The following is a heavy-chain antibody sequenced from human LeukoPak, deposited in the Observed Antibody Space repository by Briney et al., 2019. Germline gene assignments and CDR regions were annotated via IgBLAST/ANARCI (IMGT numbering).Heavy chain of an antibody. CDR3: ARDRLLRWIRGELDY. CDR1: GFTFSSYG. Sequence: GGSLRLSCAASGFTFSSYGMHWVRQAPGKGLEWVAVIWYDGSNKYYADSVKGRFTISRDNSKNTLYLQMNSLRAEDTAVYYCARDRLLRWIRGELDYWGQGTLVTVSS. J-gene: IGHJ4*02. CDR2: IWYDGSNK. D-gene: IGHD4-23*01. V-gene: IGHV3-33*01.